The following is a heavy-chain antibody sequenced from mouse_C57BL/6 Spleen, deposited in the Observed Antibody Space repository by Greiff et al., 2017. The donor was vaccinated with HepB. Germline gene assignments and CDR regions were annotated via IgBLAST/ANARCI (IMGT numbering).Heavy chain of an antibody. CDR2: IDPSDSYT. CDR3: ASQLDLDY. CDR1: GYTFTSYW. Sequence: QVQLQQPGAELVKPGASVKLSCKASGYTFTSYWMQWVKQRPGQGLEWIGEIDPSDSYTNYNQKFKGKATLTVDTSSSTAYMQLSSLTSEDSAVDCCASQLDLDYWGQGTTLTVSS. V-gene: IGHV1-50*01. J-gene: IGHJ2*01. D-gene: IGHD4-1*02.